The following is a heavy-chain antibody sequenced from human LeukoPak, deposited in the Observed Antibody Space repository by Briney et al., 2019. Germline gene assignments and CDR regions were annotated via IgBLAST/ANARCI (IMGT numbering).Heavy chain of an antibody. CDR2: IYSGGST. CDR1: GFTVSSNY. J-gene: IGHJ6*02. CDR3: ARDRPDYPDYYYYYGMDV. D-gene: IGHD4-11*01. V-gene: IGHV3-66*01. Sequence: GGSLRLSCAASGFTVSSNYMSWVRQAPGKGLEWVSVIYSGGSTYYADSVKGRFTISRDNSKNTLYLQMNSLRAEDTAVYYCARDRPDYPDYYYYYGMDVWGQGTTATVSS.